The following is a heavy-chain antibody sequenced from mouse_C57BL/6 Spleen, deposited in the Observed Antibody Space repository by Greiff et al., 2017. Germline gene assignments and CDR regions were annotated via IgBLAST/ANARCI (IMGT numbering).Heavy chain of an antibody. CDR2: ISSGSSTI. CDR3: AKPINHHYYAMDY. Sequence: EVKLVESGGGLVKPGGSLKLSCAASGFTFSDYGMHWVRQAPEKGLEWVAYISSGSSTIYYADTVKGRFTISRDNAKNTLFLQMTSLRSEDTAMYYCAKPINHHYYAMDYWGQGTSVTVSS. V-gene: IGHV5-17*01. CDR1: GFTFSDYG. D-gene: IGHD1-1*01. J-gene: IGHJ4*01.